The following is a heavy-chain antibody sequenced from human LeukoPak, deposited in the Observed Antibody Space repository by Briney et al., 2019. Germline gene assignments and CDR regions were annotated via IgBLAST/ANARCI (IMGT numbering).Heavy chain of an antibody. V-gene: IGHV1-18*01. CDR3: ARESHVTREDY. CDR2: ISANDGNT. D-gene: IGHD3-10*01. CDR1: GYTFTSYG. J-gene: IGHJ4*02. Sequence: GASVKVSCKASGYTFTSYGISWVRQAPGQGLEWMGWISANDGNTDHPQKLQGRVTMTTDTSTSTAYMELRSLRSDDTAVYYCARESHVTREDYWGQGTLVTVSS.